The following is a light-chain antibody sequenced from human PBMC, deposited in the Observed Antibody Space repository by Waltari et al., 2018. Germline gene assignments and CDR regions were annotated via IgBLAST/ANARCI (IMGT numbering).Light chain of an antibody. V-gene: IGKV4-1*01. CDR3: QQYYSIHR. J-gene: IGKJ2*03. CDR2: WAS. CDR1: QSILYSSNNKNC. Sequence: DIVMTQSPDSLAVSLGERATINCKSSQSILYSSNNKNCLQKPGQPPKVLIYWASTRESGVPDRFSGSGSGTDFSLNISSLQAEDVAVYYCQQYYSIHRFGQGTKLEIK.